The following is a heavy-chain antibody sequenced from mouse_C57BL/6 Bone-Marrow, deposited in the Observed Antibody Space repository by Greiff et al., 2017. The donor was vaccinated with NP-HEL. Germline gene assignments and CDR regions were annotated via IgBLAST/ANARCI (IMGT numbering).Heavy chain of an antibody. CDR2: IDPSDSYT. CDR1: GYTFTSYW. Sequence: VQLQQPGAELVMPGASVKLSCKASGYTFTSYWMHWVKQRPGQGLEWIGEIDPSDSYTNYNQKFKGKSTLTVDKSSSTAYMQLSSLTSEDSAVYYCARSSTMITTDFDYWGQGTTLTVSS. CDR3: ARSSTMITTDFDY. J-gene: IGHJ2*01. V-gene: IGHV1-69*01. D-gene: IGHD2-4*01.